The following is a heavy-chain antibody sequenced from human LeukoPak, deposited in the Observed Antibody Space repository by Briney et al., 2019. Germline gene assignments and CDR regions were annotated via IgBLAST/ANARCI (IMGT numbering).Heavy chain of an antibody. Sequence: KPSETLSLTCTVSGGSISSYYWSWIRQPPGKGLEWIGYIYYSGSTNCNPSLKSRVTISVDTSKNQFSLKLSSVTAADTAVYYCARVAFFGITGTTVRAFDIWGQGTMVTVSS. CDR2: IYYSGST. CDR1: GGSISSYY. V-gene: IGHV4-59*01. D-gene: IGHD1-20*01. J-gene: IGHJ3*02. CDR3: ARVAFFGITGTTVRAFDI.